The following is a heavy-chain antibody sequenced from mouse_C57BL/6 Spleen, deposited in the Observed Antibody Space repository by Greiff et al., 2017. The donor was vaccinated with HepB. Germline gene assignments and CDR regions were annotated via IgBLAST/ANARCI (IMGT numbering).Heavy chain of an antibody. D-gene: IGHD4-1*01. Sequence: VQLQQSGPELVKPGASVKISCKASGYAFSSSWMNWVKQRPGKGLEWIGRIYPGDGDTNYNGKFKGKATLTADKSSSTAYRQLSSLTSEDSAVYFCARNWDRYFDVWGTGTTVTVAS. CDR1: GYAFSSSW. J-gene: IGHJ1*03. V-gene: IGHV1-82*01. CDR2: IYPGDGDT. CDR3: ARNWDRYFDV.